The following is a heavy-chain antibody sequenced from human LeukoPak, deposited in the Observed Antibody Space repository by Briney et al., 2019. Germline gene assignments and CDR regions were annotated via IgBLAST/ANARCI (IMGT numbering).Heavy chain of an antibody. D-gene: IGHD3-22*01. CDR2: ISSSGSTI. V-gene: IGHV3-48*03. J-gene: IGHJ4*02. CDR1: GFTFSSYE. Sequence: GGSLRLSCAASGFTFSSYEMNWVRQAPGKGLEWVSYISSSGSTIYYAGSVKGRFTISRDNAKNSLYLQMNSLRAEDTAVYYCARSRTNYYDSSGLDYWGQGTLVTVSS. CDR3: ARSRTNYYDSSGLDY.